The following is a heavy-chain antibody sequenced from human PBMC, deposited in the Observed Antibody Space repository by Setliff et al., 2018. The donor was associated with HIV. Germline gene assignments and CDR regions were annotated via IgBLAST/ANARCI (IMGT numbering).Heavy chain of an antibody. CDR3: ARDVCSGAYCYAYYYYGMDA. Sequence: PGGSLRLSCAASGFTFSSYSMNWVRQTPGKGLEWVSYISSSDTTIYYADSVKGRFTISRDNAKNSLYLQMSSLRAEDTAVYYCARDVCSGAYCYAYYYYGMDAWGQGTMVTVSS. V-gene: IGHV3-48*01. J-gene: IGHJ6*02. D-gene: IGHD2-15*01. CDR2: ISSSDTTI. CDR1: GFTFSSYS.